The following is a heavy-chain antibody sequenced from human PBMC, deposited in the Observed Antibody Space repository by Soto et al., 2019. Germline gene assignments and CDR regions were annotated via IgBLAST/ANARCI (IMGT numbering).Heavy chain of an antibody. CDR1: GGSFSSLV. D-gene: IGHD2-2*01. J-gene: IGHJ5*02. CDR2: INPMLGVA. CDR3: ARGPAQFDP. V-gene: IGHV1-69*10. Sequence: SVKVSCKASGGSFSSLVISWLRQAPGQGPEWMGGINPMLGVANFAQKFQDRVTITADESTTTAYMELSSLRSEDTAVYYCARGPAQFDPWGQGTLVIVSS.